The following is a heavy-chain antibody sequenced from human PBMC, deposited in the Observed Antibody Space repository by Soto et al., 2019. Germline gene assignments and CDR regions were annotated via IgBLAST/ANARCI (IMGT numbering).Heavy chain of an antibody. V-gene: IGHV3-30-3*01. CDR2: ISYDGSNK. J-gene: IGHJ4*02. D-gene: IGHD6-19*01. Sequence: GGSLRLSCAASGFTFSSYAMHWVRQAPGKGLEWVAVISYDGSNKYYTDSVKGRFTISRDNSKNTLYLQMNSLRAEDTAVYYCARDLAQWLVSQADYWGQGTLVTVSS. CDR3: ARDLAQWLVSQADY. CDR1: GFTFSSYA.